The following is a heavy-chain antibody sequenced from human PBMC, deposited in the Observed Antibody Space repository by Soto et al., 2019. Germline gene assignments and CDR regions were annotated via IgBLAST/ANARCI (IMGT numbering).Heavy chain of an antibody. CDR2: ISWNRRSI. Sequence: EVQLVESGGGLVQPGRSLRLSCAVSGFTFDDYAMHWVRQAPGKGLEWVSSISWNRRSIGYADSVKGRFIISRDNAKKSLYLQMNSLRAEDTALYYCANDIRYGDYNVDPDLDYWGQGTLVTVSS. J-gene: IGHJ4*02. D-gene: IGHD4-17*01. CDR1: GFTFDDYA. CDR3: ANDIRYGDYNVDPDLDY. V-gene: IGHV3-9*01.